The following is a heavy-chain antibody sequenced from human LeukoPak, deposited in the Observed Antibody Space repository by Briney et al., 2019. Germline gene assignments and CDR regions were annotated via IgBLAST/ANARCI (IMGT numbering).Heavy chain of an antibody. CDR2: IYYSGST. D-gene: IGHD3-3*01. Sequence: SETLSLTCTVSGGSISSGDYYWSWIRQPPGKGLEWIGYIYYSGSTYYNPSLKSRVTISVDTSKNQFSLKLSSVTAADTAVYYCARVFEYYDFWSSYYRGGPQNAFDIWGQGTMVTVSS. CDR1: GGSISSGDYY. J-gene: IGHJ3*02. CDR3: ARVFEYYDFWSSYYRGGPQNAFDI. V-gene: IGHV4-30-4*08.